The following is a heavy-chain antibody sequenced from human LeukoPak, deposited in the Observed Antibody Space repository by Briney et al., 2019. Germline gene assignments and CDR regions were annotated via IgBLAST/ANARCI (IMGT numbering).Heavy chain of an antibody. Sequence: PGGSLRLSCAASGFTFSTYAMNWVRQAPGKGLEWVAVISYDGRQNYYADSVKGRFTISRDNAKNTLYLQMNSLRVEDTAVYYCARGDGYAQRDWGQGTLVTVPS. D-gene: IGHD5-12*01. V-gene: IGHV3-30*04. J-gene: IGHJ4*02. CDR1: GFTFSTYA. CDR2: ISYDGRQN. CDR3: ARGDGYAQRD.